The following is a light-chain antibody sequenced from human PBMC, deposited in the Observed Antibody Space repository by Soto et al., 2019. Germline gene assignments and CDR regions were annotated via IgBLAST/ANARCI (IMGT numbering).Light chain of an antibody. Sequence: DIQMTQTPSSLSAFVGESITVTCRASQSISTHLNWYQQKPGKAPKLLIYGAAHLQSGVPSRFSGSGSGTDLTLTISNLQPEDFATYYCQQTYNTPSWTFGQGTK. CDR1: QSISTH. CDR2: GAA. CDR3: QQTYNTPSWT. J-gene: IGKJ1*01. V-gene: IGKV1-39*01.